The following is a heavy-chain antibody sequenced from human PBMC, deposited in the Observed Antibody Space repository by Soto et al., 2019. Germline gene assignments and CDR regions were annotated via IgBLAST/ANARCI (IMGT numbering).Heavy chain of an antibody. J-gene: IGHJ4*02. CDR2: INPNSGCT. CDR1: GYTFTGYY. D-gene: IGHD6-13*01. Sequence: ASVKVSCKASGYTFTGYYMHWVRQAPGQGLEWMGWINPNSGCTNYAQNFQVRVTMTRDTSISTAYMELSRLRSDDTAVYYCAREWVAAAGSSPSSDYWGQGTQVTVSS. CDR3: AREWVAAAGSSPSSDY. V-gene: IGHV1-2*02.